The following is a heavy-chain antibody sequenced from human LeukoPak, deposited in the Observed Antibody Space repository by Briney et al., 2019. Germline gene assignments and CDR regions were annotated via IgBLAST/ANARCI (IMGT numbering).Heavy chain of an antibody. V-gene: IGHV3-13*05. D-gene: IGHD2-2*01. CDR2: IGTAGDP. CDR1: GFTFSSYD. J-gene: IGHJ4*02. Sequence: GGSLRLSCAASGFTFSSYDMHWVRQATGKGLEWVSAIGTAGDPYYPGSVKGRFTISRENAKNSLYLQMNSLRAGDTAVYYCARSSPFGYCSSTSCDQGAFDYWGQGTLVTVPS. CDR3: ARSSPFGYCSSTSCDQGAFDY.